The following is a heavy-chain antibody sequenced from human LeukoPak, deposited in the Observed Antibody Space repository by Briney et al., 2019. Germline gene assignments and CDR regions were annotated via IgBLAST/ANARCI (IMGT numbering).Heavy chain of an antibody. CDR3: ARAQLLYFDWLLSRVFGTCDI. CDR1: GGTFSSYA. J-gene: IGHJ3*02. D-gene: IGHD3-9*01. Sequence: ASVKDSCKASGGTFSSYAISWVRQPAGQGVEWMGGIIPIFGTANYAQKFQGRVTITADESTSTAYMELSSLRSEDTAVYYCARAQLLYFDWLLSRVFGTCDIWAQGTRVSVPS. CDR2: IIPIFGTA. V-gene: IGHV1-69*01.